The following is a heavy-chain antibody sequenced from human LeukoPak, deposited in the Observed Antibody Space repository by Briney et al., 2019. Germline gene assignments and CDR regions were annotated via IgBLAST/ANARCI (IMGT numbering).Heavy chain of an antibody. D-gene: IGHD2-2*01. Sequence: GGSLRLSCAASGFTFSSYGMHWVRQAPGKGLEWVAVISYDGSNKYYADSVKGRFTISRDNSKNTLYLQMDSLRAEDTAVYYCANGIGYCSSTSCSPFDYWSQGTLVTVSS. CDR3: ANGIGYCSSTSCSPFDY. J-gene: IGHJ4*02. CDR1: GFTFSSYG. CDR2: ISYDGSNK. V-gene: IGHV3-30*18.